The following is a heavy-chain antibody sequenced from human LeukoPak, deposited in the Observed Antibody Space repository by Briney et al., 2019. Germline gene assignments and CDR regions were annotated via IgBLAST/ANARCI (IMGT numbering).Heavy chain of an antibody. V-gene: IGHV4-39*01. J-gene: IGHJ4*02. CDR2: IYYSGST. Sequence: SETLSLTCAVYGGSFSGYYWGWIRQPPGKGLEWIGSIYYSGSTYYNPSLKSRVTISVDTSKNRFSLKLSSVTAADTAVYYCARHVWPYYDSSGYSLPHFDYWGQGTLVTVSS. CDR3: ARHVWPYYDSSGYSLPHFDY. D-gene: IGHD3-22*01. CDR1: GGSFSGYY.